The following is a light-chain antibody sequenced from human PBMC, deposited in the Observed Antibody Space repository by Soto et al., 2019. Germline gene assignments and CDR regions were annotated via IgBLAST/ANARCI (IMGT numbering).Light chain of an antibody. CDR2: GAS. J-gene: IGKJ3*01. V-gene: IGKV3-20*01. CDR3: QQYGTSPFT. CDR1: QSVSSSY. Sequence: EIVLTQSPGTLSLSPGERATFSCRASQSVSSSYLAWYQQKPGQAPRLLIYGASSRATGIPDRFSGSGSGTDFTLTISRREPEDFAVYYCQQYGTSPFTFGPGTKVDIK.